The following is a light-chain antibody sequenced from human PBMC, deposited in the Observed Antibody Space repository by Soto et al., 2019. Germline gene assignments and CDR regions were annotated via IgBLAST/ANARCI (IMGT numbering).Light chain of an antibody. V-gene: IGKV3-11*01. CDR2: DAS. CDR3: QQRSTGT. Sequence: EIVLTQSPATLSLSPGERATLSCRASQTINNFLAWYQQKPGQAPRLLIHDASTRAPGIPGRFSGSGSGTDFTLPITSLEPDDFAVYHCQQRSTGTFGGGTKVDIK. CDR1: QTINNF. J-gene: IGKJ4*01.